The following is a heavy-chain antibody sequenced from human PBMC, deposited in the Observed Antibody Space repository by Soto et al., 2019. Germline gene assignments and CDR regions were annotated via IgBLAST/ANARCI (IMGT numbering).Heavy chain of an antibody. V-gene: IGHV4-31*02. CDR2: IYYSGST. D-gene: IGHD3-9*01. CDR1: GDSVGSDGYY. Sequence: QVQVQESGPGLLKPSQTLSLTCTVSGDSVGSDGYYWTWIRQHPGKGLEWIGDIYYSGSTSYHPSLKGRVTISVDTSGNHVSLKLNSVTAADTAVYYCARRHDILTGPYAFDTWGQGTMVTVSS. J-gene: IGHJ3*02. CDR3: ARRHDILTGPYAFDT.